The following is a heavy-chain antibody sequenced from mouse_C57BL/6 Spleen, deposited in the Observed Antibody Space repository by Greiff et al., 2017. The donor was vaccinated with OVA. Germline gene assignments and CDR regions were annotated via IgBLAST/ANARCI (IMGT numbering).Heavy chain of an antibody. V-gene: IGHV1-9*01. Sequence: QVQLQQSGAELMKPGASVKLSCKATGYTFTGYWIEWVKQRPGHGLEWIGEILPGNGSTNYNEKFKGKATFTADTSSNTAYMQLISLTTEDSAIYYCASPQTAQATGDWGEGTTLTVSS. CDR3: ASPQTAQATGD. D-gene: IGHD3-2*02. J-gene: IGHJ2*01. CDR2: ILPGNGST. CDR1: GYTFTGYW.